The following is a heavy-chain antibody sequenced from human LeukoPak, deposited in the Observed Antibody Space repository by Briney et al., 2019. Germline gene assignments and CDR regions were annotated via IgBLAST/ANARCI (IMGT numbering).Heavy chain of an antibody. CDR2: ISYSGTT. CDR3: ARLNVEMTTIVSFFDY. V-gene: IGHV4-59*11. D-gene: IGHD5-24*01. Sequence: PSETLSLTCSFSGDSISSHCWSWIRQPPGKGLEWIGYISYSGTTNYGPSLKSRVTISVDTSKNHFSLKLNSVTAADTAVYYCARLNVEMTTIVSFFDYWGPGTLVTVSS. CDR1: GDSISSHC. J-gene: IGHJ4*02.